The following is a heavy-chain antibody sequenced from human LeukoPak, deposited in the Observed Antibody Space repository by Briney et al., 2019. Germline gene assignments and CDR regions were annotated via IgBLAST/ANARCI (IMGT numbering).Heavy chain of an antibody. D-gene: IGHD4-17*01. CDR3: ARTEYGDYPYFDY. Sequence: SETLSLTCTVSGYSISSGYYWGWIRQPPGKGLEWIGSIYHSGSTYYNPSLKSRVTISEDTSKNQFSLKLSSVTAADTAVYYCARTEYGDYPYFDYWGQGTLVTVSS. CDR1: GYSISSGYY. V-gene: IGHV4-38-2*02. J-gene: IGHJ4*02. CDR2: IYHSGST.